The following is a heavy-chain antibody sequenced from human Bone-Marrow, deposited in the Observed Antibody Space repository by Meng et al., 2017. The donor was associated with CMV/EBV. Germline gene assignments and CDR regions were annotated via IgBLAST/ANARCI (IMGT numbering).Heavy chain of an antibody. CDR3: AGHMGEYYDILTGMGGWFDP. V-gene: IGHV4-61*01. J-gene: IGHJ5*02. Sequence: SETLSLTCTVSGGSVSSGSYYWSWIRQPPGQGLEWLGYIYYSGSTNDNPSLKSRVTITVDTSKTQFSLKLSSVTAADTAVYYCAGHMGEYYDILTGMGGWFDPWGQGTLVTVSS. CDR2: IYYSGST. CDR1: GGSVSSGSYY. D-gene: IGHD3-9*01.